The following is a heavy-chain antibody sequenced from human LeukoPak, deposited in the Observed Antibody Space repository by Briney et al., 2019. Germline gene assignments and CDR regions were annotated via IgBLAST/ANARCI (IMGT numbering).Heavy chain of an antibody. CDR3: ARRPYYDSSGYYHSDDAFDI. D-gene: IGHD3-22*01. Sequence: PSETLSLTCTVSGGSISSSSYYWGWIRQPPGKGLEWIGSIYYSGSTYYNPSLKSRVTIPVDTSKNQFSLKLSSVTAADTAVYYCARRPYYDSSGYYHSDDAFDISGQGTMVTVSS. CDR2: IYYSGST. J-gene: IGHJ3*02. CDR1: GGSISSSSYY. V-gene: IGHV4-39*01.